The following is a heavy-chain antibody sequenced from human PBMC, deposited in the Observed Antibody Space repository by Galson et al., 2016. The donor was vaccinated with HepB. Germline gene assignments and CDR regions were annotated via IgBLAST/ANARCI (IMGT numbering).Heavy chain of an antibody. Sequence: SLRLPCAASGFTFDDYAMHWVRHSPGKGLEWVAGINWNSGTVFYADSVKGRFTISRDNNRNSIYLQMDNLSVEDTAFYFCARDPYQWLSKYYFDYWGQGALVTVSS. D-gene: IGHD6-19*01. CDR1: GFTFDDYA. V-gene: IGHV3-9*01. CDR2: INWNSGTV. CDR3: ARDPYQWLSKYYFDY. J-gene: IGHJ4*02.